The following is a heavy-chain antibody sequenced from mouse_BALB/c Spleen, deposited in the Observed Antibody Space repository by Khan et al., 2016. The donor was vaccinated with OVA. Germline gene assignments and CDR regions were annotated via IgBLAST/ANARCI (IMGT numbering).Heavy chain of an antibody. CDR1: GYTFTSYS. CDR3: AGTPEN. CDR2: INPSSGYT. V-gene: IGHV1-4*01. J-gene: IGHJ2*01. Sequence: QVQLQQSGAELARPGASVKMSCKASGYTFTSYSMHWVKQRPGQGLEWIGYINPSSGYTKYNQKFKDKATLTADKSSSTAYMQLSSLTSEDAAGYYCAGTPENWGQGTMVTVSA.